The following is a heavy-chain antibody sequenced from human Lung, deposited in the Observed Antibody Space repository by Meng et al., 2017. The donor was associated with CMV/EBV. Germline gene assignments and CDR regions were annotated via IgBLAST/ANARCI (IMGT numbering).Heavy chain of an antibody. V-gene: IGHV3-30*02. CDR1: GFTFSSYG. D-gene: IGHD3-3*01. CDR3: AKETGPISGGYYYYGIDV. J-gene: IGHJ6*02. CDR2: IRYVGKNE. Sequence: GESXKISXAASGFTFSSYGMHWVRQAPGKGLEGVAFIRYVGKNEYYADSVKGRFSISRDDSKNTLYLQMNSLRPEDTAVYYCAKETGPISGGYYYYGIDVWGQGXTVTVSS.